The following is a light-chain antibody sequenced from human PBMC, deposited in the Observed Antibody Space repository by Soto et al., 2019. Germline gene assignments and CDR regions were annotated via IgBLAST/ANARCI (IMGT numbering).Light chain of an antibody. Sequence: QPVLTQSPSASASLGASVKLTCTLSSGHSSYAIAWHQQQPEKGPRYLMKLNSSGSHSKGDGIPDRISGPSSGAERYLTISSLQSEDEADYYCQTWGTGIVVFGGGTKLTVL. CDR3: QTWGTGIVV. J-gene: IGLJ2*01. V-gene: IGLV4-69*01. CDR1: SGHSSYA. CDR2: LNSSGSH.